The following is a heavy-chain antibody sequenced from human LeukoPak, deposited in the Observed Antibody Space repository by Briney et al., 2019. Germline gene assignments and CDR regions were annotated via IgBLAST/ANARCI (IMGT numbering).Heavy chain of an antibody. D-gene: IGHD4-11*01. V-gene: IGHV3-30*04. CDR1: GFTFSSYA. CDR3: ASRIDYSFAFDI. J-gene: IGHJ3*02. CDR2: ISYDGSNK. Sequence: PGRSLRLSCAASGFTFSSYAMYWVRQAPGKGLEGVAVISYDGSNKYYADSVKGRFTISRDNSKNTLYLQMNSLRAEDTAVYYCASRIDYSFAFDIWGQGTMVTVSS.